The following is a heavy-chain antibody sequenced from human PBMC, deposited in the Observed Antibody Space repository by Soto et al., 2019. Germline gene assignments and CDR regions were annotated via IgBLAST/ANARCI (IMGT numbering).Heavy chain of an antibody. Sequence: ASVKVSCKASGYTFTSYGISWVRQAPGQGLEWMGWISAYNDNTNYAQKLQGRVTMTTDTSTSTAYMELRSLRSDDTAVYYCARSPIFGLVRKWFDPWGQGTLVTVSS. V-gene: IGHV1-18*04. CDR1: GYTFTSYG. CDR3: ARSPIFGLVRKWFDP. D-gene: IGHD3-3*01. J-gene: IGHJ5*02. CDR2: ISAYNDNT.